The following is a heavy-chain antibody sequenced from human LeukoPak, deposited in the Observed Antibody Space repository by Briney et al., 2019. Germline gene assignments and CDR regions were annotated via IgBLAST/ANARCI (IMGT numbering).Heavy chain of an antibody. CDR2: INSDRSST. CDR3: ARAILRGVIHG. V-gene: IGHV3-74*01. J-gene: IGHJ4*02. CDR1: GFTFSSYW. D-gene: IGHD3-10*01. Sequence: PGGSLRLSCAASGFTFSSYWMHWVRQAPGKGLVWVSRINSDRSSTSYADSVKGRFTISRDNAKNTLYLQMNSLRAEDTAVYYCARAILRGVIHGWGQGTLVTVSS.